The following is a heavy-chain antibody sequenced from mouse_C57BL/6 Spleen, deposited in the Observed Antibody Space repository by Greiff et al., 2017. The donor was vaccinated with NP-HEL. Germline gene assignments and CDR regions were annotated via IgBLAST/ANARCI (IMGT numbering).Heavy chain of an antibody. J-gene: IGHJ1*03. V-gene: IGHV1-64*01. CDR1: GYTFTSYW. CDR2: IHPNSGST. CDR3: ARTNWYFDV. Sequence: QVQLKQSGAELVKPGASVKLSCKASGYTFTSYWMHWVKQRPGQGLEWIGMIHPNSGSTNYNEKFKRKATLTVDKSSSTTYMQLSSLTSEDSAVYYCARTNWYFDVWGTGTTVTVSS.